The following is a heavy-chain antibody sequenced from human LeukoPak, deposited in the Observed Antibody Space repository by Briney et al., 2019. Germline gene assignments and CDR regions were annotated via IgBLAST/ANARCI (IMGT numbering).Heavy chain of an antibody. D-gene: IGHD4-17*01. Sequence: SETLSLTCTVSGGSISSGTYYWTWIRQHPVKGLEWIGYILYSGCTLYNPSLKSRVTISLDSSENQFSLKMTSVTAADTAMYYCARDHPLRSVDYWGQGTLVTVSS. CDR3: ARDHPLRSVDY. CDR1: GGSISSGTYY. V-gene: IGHV4-31*03. CDR2: ILYSGCT. J-gene: IGHJ4*02.